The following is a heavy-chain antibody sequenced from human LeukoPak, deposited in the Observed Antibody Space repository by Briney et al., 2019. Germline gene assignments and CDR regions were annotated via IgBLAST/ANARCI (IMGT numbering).Heavy chain of an antibody. Sequence: GGSLRLSCAASGFTFSSYAMSWVRQAPGKGLEWVSAISGSGGSTNYVDSVKGRFTISRDNSKNTLYLQMNSLRAEDTAVYYCAKEGCSSTSCYAIDYWGQGTLVTVSS. J-gene: IGHJ4*02. V-gene: IGHV3-23*01. CDR2: ISGSGGST. CDR3: AKEGCSSTSCYAIDY. CDR1: GFTFSSYA. D-gene: IGHD2-2*01.